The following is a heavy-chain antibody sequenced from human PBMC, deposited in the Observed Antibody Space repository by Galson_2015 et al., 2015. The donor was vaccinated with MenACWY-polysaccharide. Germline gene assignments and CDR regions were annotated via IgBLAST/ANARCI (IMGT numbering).Heavy chain of an antibody. CDR1: GGSISTGSSY. V-gene: IGHV4-61*02. CDR2: IHSRGST. Sequence: TLSLTCSVSGGSISTGSSYWSWIRQPAGKGLEWIGRIHSRGSTDYSPSLKSRVTISTDTSRNQLSLKLSSVTAADTAVYYCARSLGYSDSAFDNGCDVDRRFDPWGQGTLVTVSS. J-gene: IGHJ5*02. D-gene: IGHD5-12*01. CDR3: ARSLGYSDSAFDNGCDVDRRFDP.